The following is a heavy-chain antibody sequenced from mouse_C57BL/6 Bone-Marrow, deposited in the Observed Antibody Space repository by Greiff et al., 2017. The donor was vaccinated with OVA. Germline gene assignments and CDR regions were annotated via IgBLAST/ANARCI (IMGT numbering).Heavy chain of an antibody. J-gene: IGHJ4*01. V-gene: IGHV1-66*01. CDR2: IYPGSGNT. CDR1: GYSFTSYY. CDR3: ARRKLRAMDY. Sequence: QVQLQQSGPELVKPGASVKISCKASGYSFTSYYIHWVKQRPGQGLEWIGWIYPGSGNTKYNEKFKGKATLTADTSSSTAYMQLSSLTSEDSAVYYCARRKLRAMDYWGQGTSVTVSS. D-gene: IGHD1-1*01.